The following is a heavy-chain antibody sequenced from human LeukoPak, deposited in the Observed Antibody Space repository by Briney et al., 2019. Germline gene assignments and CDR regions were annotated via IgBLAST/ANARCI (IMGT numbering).Heavy chain of an antibody. CDR1: GFTVSSNY. V-gene: IGHV4-31*02. D-gene: IGHD3-22*01. J-gene: IGHJ4*02. CDR3: ARNPNYYDSSGLQYYFDY. Sequence: LRLSCAASGFTVSSNYMSWVRQHPGKGLEWIGYIYYSGSTYFNPSLKSRVTISVDTSKNQFSLKLSSVTAADTAVYYCARNPNYYDSSGLQYYFDYWGQGTLVTVSS. CDR2: IYYSGST.